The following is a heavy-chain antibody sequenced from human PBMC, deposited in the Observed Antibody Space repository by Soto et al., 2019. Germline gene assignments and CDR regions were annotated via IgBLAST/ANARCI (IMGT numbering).Heavy chain of an antibody. Sequence: EASVKVSCTVSGYTLTELSMHWVRQAPGKGLEWMGGFDPEDGETIYAQKFQGRVTMTEDTSTDTAYMELSSLRSEDTAVYYCATFTRFLEWSTSYYGMDVWGQGTTVTVSS. CDR3: ATFTRFLEWSTSYYGMDV. CDR1: GYTLTELS. J-gene: IGHJ6*02. CDR2: FDPEDGET. V-gene: IGHV1-24*01. D-gene: IGHD3-3*01.